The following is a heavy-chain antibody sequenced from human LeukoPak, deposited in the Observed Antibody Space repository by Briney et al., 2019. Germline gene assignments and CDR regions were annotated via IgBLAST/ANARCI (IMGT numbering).Heavy chain of an antibody. V-gene: IGHV4-34*01. CDR1: GGSFNGHF. J-gene: IGHJ6*03. CDR3: ARHSSGYYSMDA. Sequence: PSETLSLTCTFYGGSFNGHFWSWIRQSPGTGLEWIGEINHTGGTNYNPSLKSRVTISLDTSKNHFSLNLSSVTAADTAVYYCARHSSGYYSMDAWGKGTPVTISS. CDR2: INHTGGT.